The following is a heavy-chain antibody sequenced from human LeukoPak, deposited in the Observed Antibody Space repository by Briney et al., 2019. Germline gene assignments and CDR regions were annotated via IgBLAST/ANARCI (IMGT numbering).Heavy chain of an antibody. CDR2: IYYSGST. CDR1: GGSISSYY. D-gene: IGHD1-26*01. V-gene: IGHV4-59*01. CDR3: ARDQGGSYQVNWFDP. J-gene: IGHJ5*02. Sequence: PSETLSLTCTVSGGSISSYYWSWIRQPPGKGLEWIGYIYYSGSTNYNPSLKSRVTISVDTSKNQFSLKLSSVTAADTAVYYCARDQGGSYQVNWFDPWGQGTLVTVSS.